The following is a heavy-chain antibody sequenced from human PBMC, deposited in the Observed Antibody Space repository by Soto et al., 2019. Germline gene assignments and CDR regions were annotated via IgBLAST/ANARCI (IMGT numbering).Heavy chain of an antibody. CDR1: GYTFTSYA. CDR2: INAGNGNT. CDR3: ARSITIFGVVITTNPDY. J-gene: IGHJ4*02. Sequence: ASVKVSCKASGYTFTSYAMHWVRQAPGQRLEWMGWINAGNGNTKYSQKFQGRVTITRDTSASTAYMELSSLRSEDTAVYYCARSITIFGVVITTNPDYWGQGTLVTVSS. D-gene: IGHD3-3*01. V-gene: IGHV1-3*01.